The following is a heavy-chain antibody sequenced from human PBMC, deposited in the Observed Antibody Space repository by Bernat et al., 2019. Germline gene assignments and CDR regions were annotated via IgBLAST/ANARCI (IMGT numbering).Heavy chain of an antibody. CDR3: ARDPYHGAIDL. J-gene: IGHJ5*02. Sequence: EVQLVESGGGLVQPGGSLRLSCAASGFTFSSYYMSWVRQTPGKGLEWVANINQDGSGKYYVDSARGRFTISRDNAKTSSSLQMNSLRAEDTALYYCARDPYHGAIDLWGQGTLVIVSS. CDR1: GFTFSSYY. D-gene: IGHD3-16*01. CDR2: INQDGSGK. V-gene: IGHV3-7*04.